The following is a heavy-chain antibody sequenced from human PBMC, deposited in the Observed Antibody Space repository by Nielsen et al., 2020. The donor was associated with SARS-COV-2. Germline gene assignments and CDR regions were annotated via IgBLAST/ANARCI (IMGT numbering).Heavy chain of an antibody. D-gene: IGHD3-22*01. J-gene: IGHJ4*02. V-gene: IGHV3-7*02. Sequence: GESLKISCATSGFTFSSYWTSWVRQAPGKGLEWVANINQDGSEKYYVDSVKGRFTISRDNAKNSLYLQMNSLRADDTAVYYCVRVRDDGYYYDTGPFDYWGQGTLVTVSS. CDR2: INQDGSEK. CDR1: GFTFSSYW. CDR3: VRVRDDGYYYDTGPFDY.